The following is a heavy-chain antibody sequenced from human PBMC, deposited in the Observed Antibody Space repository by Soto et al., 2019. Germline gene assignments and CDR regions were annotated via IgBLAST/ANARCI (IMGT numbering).Heavy chain of an antibody. V-gene: IGHV1-18*01. CDR1: GYTFTSYG. Sequence: ASVKVSCKASGYTFTSYGISWVRQAPGQGLEWMGWISAYNGNTNYAQKLQGRVTMTTDTSTSTAYMELRSLRSDDTAVYYCARSYNWNSGRDYYYGMDVWGQGTTVTVSS. J-gene: IGHJ6*02. D-gene: IGHD1-7*01. CDR2: ISAYNGNT. CDR3: ARSYNWNSGRDYYYGMDV.